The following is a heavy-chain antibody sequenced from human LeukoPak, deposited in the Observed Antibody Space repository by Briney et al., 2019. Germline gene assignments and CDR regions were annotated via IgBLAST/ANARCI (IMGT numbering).Heavy chain of an antibody. D-gene: IGHD6-19*01. V-gene: IGHV1-69*05. CDR2: IIPIFGTA. J-gene: IGHJ4*02. CDR3: ARGQIAVAGSHFDY. Sequence: GPSVKVSCKASGGTFSSYAISWVRQAPGQGLEWMGRIIPIFGTANDPQKFQGRVTITTDESTSTAYMELSSLRSEDTAVYYCARGQIAVAGSHFDYWGQGTLVTVSS. CDR1: GGTFSSYA.